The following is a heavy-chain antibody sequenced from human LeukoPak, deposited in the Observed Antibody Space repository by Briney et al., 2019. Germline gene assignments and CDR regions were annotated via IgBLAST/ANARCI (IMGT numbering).Heavy chain of an antibody. Sequence: SETLSLTCTVSGGSISSSSYYWGWIRQPPGKGLEWIGSIYYSGSTYYNPSLKSRVTISVDTSKNQFSLKLSSVTAADTAVYYCARRGPYSSSWLHYFDYWGQGTLVTVSS. CDR3: ARRGPYSSSWLHYFDY. V-gene: IGHV4-39*01. D-gene: IGHD6-13*01. CDR2: IYYSGST. J-gene: IGHJ4*02. CDR1: GGSISSSSYY.